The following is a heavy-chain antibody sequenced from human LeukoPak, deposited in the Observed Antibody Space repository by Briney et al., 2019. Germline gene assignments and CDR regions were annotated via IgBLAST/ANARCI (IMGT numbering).Heavy chain of an antibody. Sequence: SETLSLTCTVSGGSISSYYWSWIRQPPGKGLEWIGYIYYSGSTNYNPSLKSRVTISEDTSKNQFSLKLSSVTAADTAVYYCARLSTMVRGGPLGYWGQGTLVTVSS. V-gene: IGHV4-59*01. D-gene: IGHD3-10*01. CDR2: IYYSGST. J-gene: IGHJ4*02. CDR1: GGSISSYY. CDR3: ARLSTMVRGGPLGY.